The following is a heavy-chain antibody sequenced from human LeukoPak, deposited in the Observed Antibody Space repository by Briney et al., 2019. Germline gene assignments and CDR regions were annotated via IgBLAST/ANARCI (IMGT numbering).Heavy chain of an antibody. V-gene: IGHV3-30-3*01. CDR1: GFSFDDYA. J-gene: IGHJ4*02. Sequence: GRSLRLSCAASGFSFDDYAMHWVRQAPGKGLEWVVVISYDGSNKYYADSVKGRFTISRDNSKNTLYLQMNSLRAEDTAVYYCASPIAAAGTGDWYYFDYWGQGTLVTVSS. D-gene: IGHD6-13*01. CDR2: ISYDGSNK. CDR3: ASPIAAAGTGDWYYFDY.